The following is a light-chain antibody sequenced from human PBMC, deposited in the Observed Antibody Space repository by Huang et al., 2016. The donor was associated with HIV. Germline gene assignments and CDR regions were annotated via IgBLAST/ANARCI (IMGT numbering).Light chain of an antibody. Sequence: ETVLTQSPATLSLSPGERATLSFRASQSVNSYLAWYQQKPGQTPRLLIYDASNRATGIPARFSGRGAGTDFTLTISSLEPEDFAVYYCQQRKYWPPITFGQGTRLEIK. CDR2: DAS. V-gene: IGKV3-11*01. J-gene: IGKJ5*01. CDR1: QSVNSY. CDR3: QQRKYWPPIT.